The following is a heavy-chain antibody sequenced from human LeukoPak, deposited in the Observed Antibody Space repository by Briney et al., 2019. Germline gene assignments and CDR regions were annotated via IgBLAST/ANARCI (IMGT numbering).Heavy chain of an antibody. Sequence: RTGGSLRLSCAASGFTFDDYGMSWVRQAPGKGLEWVSGINWNGGSTGYADSVKGRLTISRDSAKNSLYLQMNSLRAEDTALYYCARDLVGEYIDYWGQGTLVTVSS. D-gene: IGHD3-10*01. V-gene: IGHV3-20*04. CDR2: INWNGGST. CDR1: GFTFDDYG. J-gene: IGHJ4*02. CDR3: ARDLVGEYIDY.